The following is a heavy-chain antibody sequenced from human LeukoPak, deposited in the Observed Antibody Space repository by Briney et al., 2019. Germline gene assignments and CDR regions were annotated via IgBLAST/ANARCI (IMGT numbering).Heavy chain of an antibody. CDR3: TRDLMDYDVSTGLHHYYMDV. CDR2: ISYDGSNK. V-gene: IGHV3-30*03. J-gene: IGHJ6*02. D-gene: IGHD3-9*01. Sequence: GRSLRLSCAASGFTFSSYGMHGVRQAPGKGLEWVAVISYDGSNKYYADSVKGRFTISRDNSKNTLYLQMNSLRAEDTAVYYCTRDLMDYDVSTGLHHYYMDVWAKGPRSPSP. CDR1: GFTFSSYG.